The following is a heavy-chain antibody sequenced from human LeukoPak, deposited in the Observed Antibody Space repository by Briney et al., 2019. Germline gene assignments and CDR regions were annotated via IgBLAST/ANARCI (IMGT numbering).Heavy chain of an antibody. Sequence: SETLSLTCAVYGGSFSGYYWSWIRQPPGKGLEWIGEISHSGSTNYNPSLKSRVTISVDTSKNQFSLKLSSVTAADTAVYYCARGPRLWFGDRSWFDYWGQGTLVTVSS. CDR3: ARGPRLWFGDRSWFDY. V-gene: IGHV4-34*01. J-gene: IGHJ4*02. D-gene: IGHD3-10*01. CDR2: ISHSGST. CDR1: GGSFSGYY.